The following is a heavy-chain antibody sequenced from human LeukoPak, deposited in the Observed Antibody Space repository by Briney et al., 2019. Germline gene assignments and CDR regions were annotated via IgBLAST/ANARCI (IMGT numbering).Heavy chain of an antibody. CDR1: EFTFNSYW. CDR3: ARARAGYIFDS. CDR2: INSDGSST. Sequence: PGGSLTLSCAASEFTFNSYWMHWVRQCPGQGLVWVPRINSDGSSTTYADSVKGRFTISRDNAKNTLYLQMNSLRVEDTAVYFCARARAGYIFDSWGQGTLVTVSS. J-gene: IGHJ4*02. V-gene: IGHV3-74*01. D-gene: IGHD5-24*01.